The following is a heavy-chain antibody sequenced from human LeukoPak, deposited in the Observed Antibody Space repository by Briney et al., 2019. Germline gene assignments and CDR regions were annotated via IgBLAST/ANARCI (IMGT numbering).Heavy chain of an antibody. CDR2: INPSGGST. J-gene: IGHJ5*02. Sequence: GASVKVSCKASGYTFTSYYMHWVRQAPGQGLEWMGIINPSGGSTSYAQKFQGRVTMTRDTSISTAYMELSRLRSDDTAVYYCARDTLPAAIVWFDPWGQGTLVTVSS. CDR3: ARDTLPAAIVWFDP. D-gene: IGHD2-2*01. CDR1: GYTFTSYY. V-gene: IGHV1-46*01.